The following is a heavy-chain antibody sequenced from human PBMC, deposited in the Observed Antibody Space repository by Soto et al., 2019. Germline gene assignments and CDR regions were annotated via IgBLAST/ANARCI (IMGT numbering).Heavy chain of an antibody. CDR2: ISAYNGNT. CDR3: ARVVELDYYYYYMDV. CDR1: GYTFTSYG. V-gene: IGHV1-18*01. Sequence: ASVKVSCKASGYTFTSYGISWLRQAPGQGLEWMGWISAYNGNTNYAQKLQGRVTMTTDTSTSTAYMELRSLRSDDTAVYYCARVVELDYYYYYMDVWGKGTTVTVSS. J-gene: IGHJ6*03.